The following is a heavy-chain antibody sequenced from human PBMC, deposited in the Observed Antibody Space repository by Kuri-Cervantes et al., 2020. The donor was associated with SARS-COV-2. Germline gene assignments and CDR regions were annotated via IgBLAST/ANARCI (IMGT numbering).Heavy chain of an antibody. D-gene: IGHD7-27*01. Sequence: GESLKISCAASGFTFSSYGMHWVRQAPGKGLEWVAFIQYDGSNKYYADSVKGRFTISRDNSKNTLYLQMNSLRAEDTAVYYCARDLRLGKSLDYWGQGTLVTVSS. CDR3: ARDLRLGKSLDY. CDR2: IQYDGSNK. J-gene: IGHJ4*02. V-gene: IGHV3-30*02. CDR1: GFTFSSYG.